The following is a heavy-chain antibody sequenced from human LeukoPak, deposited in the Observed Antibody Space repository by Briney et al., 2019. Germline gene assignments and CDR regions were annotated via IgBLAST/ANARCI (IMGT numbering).Heavy chain of an antibody. CDR1: GGSISSYY. CDR2: IYHSGST. D-gene: IGHD1-26*01. J-gene: IGHJ3*02. Sequence: SETLSLTCTVSGGSISSYYWSWIRQPPGKGLEWIAYIYHSGSTDYNPSLKSRVTISLDTSKNQFSLKLSSVTAADTAVYYCARHDPIVGTPDAFDIWGQGTMVTVSS. CDR3: ARHDPIVGTPDAFDI. V-gene: IGHV4-59*08.